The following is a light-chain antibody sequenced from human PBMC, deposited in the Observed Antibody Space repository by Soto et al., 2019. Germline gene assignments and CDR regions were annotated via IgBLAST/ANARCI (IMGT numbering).Light chain of an antibody. J-gene: IGLJ1*01. V-gene: IGLV2-8*01. CDR1: GSDIGGYNF. Sequence: QSVLTQPPSASGSPGQSVTISCTGTGSDIGGYNFVSWYQQHPGKVPKLIIYEVNKQPSGVPDRFSGSKSGNTASLTVSGLQADDEADYYCSSYAGTNNRYVFGTGTKLTVL. CDR2: EVN. CDR3: SSYAGTNNRYV.